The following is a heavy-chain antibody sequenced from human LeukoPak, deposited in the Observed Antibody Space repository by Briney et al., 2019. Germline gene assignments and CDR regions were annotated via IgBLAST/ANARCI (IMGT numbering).Heavy chain of an antibody. J-gene: IGHJ4*02. CDR3: ARVGGRYSPLGY. CDR1: GFTFSSYW. V-gene: IGHV3-7*01. CDR2: IKQDGSEK. D-gene: IGHD3-16*02. Sequence: PGGSLRLSCAASGFTFSSYWMSWGRQAPGKGLEWVANIKQDGSEKYYVDSVKGRFTISRDNDKNSLFLQMTSLRAEDTAVYYCARVGGRYSPLGYWGQGTLVTVSS.